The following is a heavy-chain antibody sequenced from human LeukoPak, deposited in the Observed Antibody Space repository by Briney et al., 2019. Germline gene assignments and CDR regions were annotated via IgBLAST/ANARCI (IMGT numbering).Heavy chain of an antibody. CDR3: AKDSGYCSSTSRYAGDY. CDR2: ISGSGGST. J-gene: IGHJ4*02. V-gene: IGHV3-23*01. Sequence: GGSLRLSCAASGFTFSSYAMSWVRQAPGKGLEWVSAISGSGGSTYYADSVKGRFTISRDNSRNTLYLQMNSLRAEDTAVYYCAKDSGYCSSTSRYAGDYWGQGTLVTVSS. CDR1: GFTFSSYA. D-gene: IGHD2-2*01.